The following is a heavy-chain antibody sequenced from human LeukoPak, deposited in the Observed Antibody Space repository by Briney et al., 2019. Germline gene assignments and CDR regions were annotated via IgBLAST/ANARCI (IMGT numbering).Heavy chain of an antibody. CDR3: ARGPRLMVRGVLGGY. Sequence: GRSLRLSCAASGFTFSSYAMHWVRQAPGKGLEWVAVISYDGSNKYYADSVKGRFTISRDNSKNTLYLRMNSLRAEDTAVYYCARGPRLMVRGVLGGYWGQGTLVTVSS. CDR2: ISYDGSNK. V-gene: IGHV3-30*04. D-gene: IGHD3-10*01. J-gene: IGHJ4*02. CDR1: GFTFSSYA.